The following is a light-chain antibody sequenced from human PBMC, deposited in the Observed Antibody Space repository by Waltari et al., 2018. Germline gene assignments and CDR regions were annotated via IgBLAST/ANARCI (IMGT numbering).Light chain of an antibody. CDR2: RAS. CDR1: QSVGSN. CDR3: QQYYTTPFT. J-gene: IGKJ3*01. V-gene: IGKV3-15*01. Sequence: EIVMTQSPGTLFASPGERVILSCRASQSVGSNLAWYQQKPGQAPRLLIYRASTRATDIPGTFSGSGSGTGFTLTISSLQAEDVAVYYCQQYYTTPFTFGPGTKVDIK.